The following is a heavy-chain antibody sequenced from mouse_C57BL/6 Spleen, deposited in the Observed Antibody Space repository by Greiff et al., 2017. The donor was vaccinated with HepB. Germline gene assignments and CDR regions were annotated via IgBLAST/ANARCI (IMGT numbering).Heavy chain of an antibody. CDR2: IDPSDSET. J-gene: IGHJ4*01. Sequence: QVQLQQSGAELVRPGSSVKLSCKASGYTFTSYWMHWVKQRPIQGLEWIGNIDPSDSETHYNQKFKDKATLTVDKSSSTAYMQLSSLTSEDSAVYYCARDGSPAMDYWGQGTSVTVSS. V-gene: IGHV1-52*01. CDR3: ARDGSPAMDY. CDR1: GYTFTSYW. D-gene: IGHD2-3*01.